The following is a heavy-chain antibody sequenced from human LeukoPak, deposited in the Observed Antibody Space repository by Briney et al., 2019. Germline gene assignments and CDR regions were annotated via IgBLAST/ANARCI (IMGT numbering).Heavy chain of an antibody. D-gene: IGHD2-2*01. CDR2: INHSGST. V-gene: IGHV4-34*01. Sequence: TSETLSLTCAVYGGSFSGYYWSWIRQPPGKGLEWIGEINHSGSTNYNPSLKSRVTISVDTSKNQFSLKLSSVTAADTAVYYCARAFFPSFVVVPALKPLFDYGAKEPLVPVPS. CDR3: ARAFFPSFVVVPALKPLFDY. CDR1: GGSFSGYY. J-gene: IGHJ4*01.